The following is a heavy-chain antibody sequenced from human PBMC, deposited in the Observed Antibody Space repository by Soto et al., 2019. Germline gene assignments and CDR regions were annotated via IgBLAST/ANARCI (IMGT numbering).Heavy chain of an antibody. Sequence: SETLSLTCTVSGGSISSGGYYWSWIRQHPGKGLEWIGYIYYSGSTYYNPSLKSRVTISVDTSKNQFSLKLSSVTAADTAVYYCVGSNYDFWSGYFRPYYYGMDVWGQGTTVTVSS. J-gene: IGHJ6*02. CDR1: GGSISSGGYY. CDR3: VGSNYDFWSGYFRPYYYGMDV. CDR2: IYYSGST. V-gene: IGHV4-31*03. D-gene: IGHD3-3*01.